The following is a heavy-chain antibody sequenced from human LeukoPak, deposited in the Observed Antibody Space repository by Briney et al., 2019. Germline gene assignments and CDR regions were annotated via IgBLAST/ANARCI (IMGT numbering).Heavy chain of an antibody. J-gene: IGHJ5*02. D-gene: IGHD3-22*01. CDR1: GGTFSSDA. Sequence: SVKVSCKASGGTFSSDAISWVRQAPGQRPEWMGKVTPILGIANYAPKFQGRVTLIADKFTNTAYMELSSLRSEDTAIYYCARETYFYDSSGFSYIDWFDPWGQGTLVTVSS. V-gene: IGHV1-69*04. CDR2: VTPILGIA. CDR3: ARETYFYDSSGFSYIDWFDP.